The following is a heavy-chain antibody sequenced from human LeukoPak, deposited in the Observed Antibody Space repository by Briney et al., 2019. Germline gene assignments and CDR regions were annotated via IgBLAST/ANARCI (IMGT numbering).Heavy chain of an antibody. D-gene: IGHD3-9*01. CDR2: IYYSGST. J-gene: IGHJ4*02. CDR3: ARDAQYYDILTGYYYYFDY. CDR1: GGSISSYY. V-gene: IGHV4-59*01. Sequence: SETLSLTCTVSGGSISSYYWSWIRQPPAKGLEWIGYIYYSGSTNYNPSLKSRVTISVDTSKNQFSLKLSSVTAADTAVYYCARDAQYYDILTGYYYYFDYWGQGTLVTVSS.